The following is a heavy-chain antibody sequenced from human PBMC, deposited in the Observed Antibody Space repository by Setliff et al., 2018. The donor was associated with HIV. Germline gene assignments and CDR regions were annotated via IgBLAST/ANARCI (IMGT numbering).Heavy chain of an antibody. V-gene: IGHV1-18*01. J-gene: IGHJ4*02. CDR2: ISAYNGNT. CDR3: ARDQNTMVRGVNIFDY. D-gene: IGHD3-10*01. Sequence: VASVKVSCKASGYTFTSYGISWVRQAPGQGLEWMGWISAYNGNTNYAQKLQGRVTMTTDTSTSTAYMELRSLRSDDTAVYYCARDQNTMVRGVNIFDYWGQGTLVTVSS. CDR1: GYTFTSYG.